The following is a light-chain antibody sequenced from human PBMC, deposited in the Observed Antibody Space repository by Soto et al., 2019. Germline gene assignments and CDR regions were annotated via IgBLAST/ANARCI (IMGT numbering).Light chain of an antibody. J-gene: IGKJ4*01. Sequence: DIQMTQSPSSLSASVGARVTITCRASQTITNYLNWYQQKPGRAPKLLIYAASSLKSGVPSRFRGSGSGTDFTLTISSLQPEDFATYYCQQRYSTPHTFGGGTKLGIE. V-gene: IGKV1-39*01. CDR1: QTITNY. CDR3: QQRYSTPHT. CDR2: AAS.